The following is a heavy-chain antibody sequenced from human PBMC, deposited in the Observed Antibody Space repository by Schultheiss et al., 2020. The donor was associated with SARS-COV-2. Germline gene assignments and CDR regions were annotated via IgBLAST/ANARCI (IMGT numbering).Heavy chain of an antibody. J-gene: IGHJ4*02. CDR2: ISRSGGST. CDR3: AKDSRSVPAARGYFDY. D-gene: IGHD2-2*01. Sequence: GESLKISCAASGFTFSSYAMSWVRQAPGKGLEWVSAISRSGGSTYYADSVKGRFTISRDNSKNTLYLQMNSLRAEDTAVYFCAKDSRSVPAARGYFDYWGQGTLVTVSS. CDR1: GFTFSSYA. V-gene: IGHV3-23*01.